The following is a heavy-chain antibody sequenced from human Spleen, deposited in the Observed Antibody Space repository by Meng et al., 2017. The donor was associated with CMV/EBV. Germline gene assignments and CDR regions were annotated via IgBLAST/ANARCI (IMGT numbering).Heavy chain of an antibody. CDR2: INSDGSST. Sequence: ESLKISCAASGFTFRNNWMHWVRQAPGKGLVWVSRINSDGSSTSYADSVKGRFTISRDNSKNTLYLQMNSLRAEDTAVYYCAKVPHVRIAADNWFDPWGQGTLVTVSS. V-gene: IGHV3-74*01. D-gene: IGHD6-13*01. CDR3: AKVPHVRIAADNWFDP. J-gene: IGHJ5*02. CDR1: GFTFRNNW.